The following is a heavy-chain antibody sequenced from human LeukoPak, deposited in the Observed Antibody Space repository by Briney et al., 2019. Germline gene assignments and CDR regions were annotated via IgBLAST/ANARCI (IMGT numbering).Heavy chain of an antibody. D-gene: IGHD6-6*01. V-gene: IGHV4-39*01. CDR2: IYYSGST. J-gene: IGHJ4*02. CDR1: GGSVSRSSYY. Sequence: SSETLSLTCGVSGGSVSRSSYYWGWIRQPPGKGLEWIGSIYYSGSTYYNPSLKSRVTISVDTSKNQFSLKLSSVTAADTAVYYCARHEYSSSYFDYWGQGTLVIVSS. CDR3: ARHEYSSSYFDY.